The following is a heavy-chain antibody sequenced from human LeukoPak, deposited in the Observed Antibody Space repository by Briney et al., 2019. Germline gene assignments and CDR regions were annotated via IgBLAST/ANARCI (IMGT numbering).Heavy chain of an antibody. Sequence: GGSLRLSCAASGFTFSSYWMHWVRQAPGKGLVWVSRINSDGSSTSYADSVKGRFTISRDNAKNTLYPQMNSLRAEDTAVYYCARLGRGFWSGYSIDYWGQGTLVTVSS. V-gene: IGHV3-74*01. CDR2: INSDGSST. D-gene: IGHD3-3*01. CDR1: GFTFSSYW. J-gene: IGHJ4*02. CDR3: ARLGRGFWSGYSIDY.